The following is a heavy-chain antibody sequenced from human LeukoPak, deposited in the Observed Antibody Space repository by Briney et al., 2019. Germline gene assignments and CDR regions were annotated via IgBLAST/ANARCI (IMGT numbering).Heavy chain of an antibody. V-gene: IGHV1-69*04. J-gene: IGHJ5*02. CDR3: ARAPTTVTTLWFDP. Sequence: SVKVSCKASGGTFSSYAISWVRQAPGQGLGWMGRIIPIFGIANYAQKFQGRVTITADKSTSTAYMELSSLRSEDTAVYYCARAPTTVTTLWFDPWGQGTLVTVSS. CDR2: IIPIFGIA. CDR1: GGTFSSYA. D-gene: IGHD4-17*01.